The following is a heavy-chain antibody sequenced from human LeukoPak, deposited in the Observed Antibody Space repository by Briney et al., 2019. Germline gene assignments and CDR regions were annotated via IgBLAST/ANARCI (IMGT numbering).Heavy chain of an antibody. V-gene: IGHV4-34*01. J-gene: IGHJ4*02. D-gene: IGHD6-13*01. CDR1: GGSISSYY. Sequence: PSETLSLTCTVSGGSISSYYWSWIRQPPGKGLEWIGEINHSGSTNYNPSLKSRVTISVDTSKNQFSLKLSSVTAADTAVYYCARRNPRSSSWYFWGQGTLVTVSS. CDR3: ARRNPRSSSWYF. CDR2: INHSGST.